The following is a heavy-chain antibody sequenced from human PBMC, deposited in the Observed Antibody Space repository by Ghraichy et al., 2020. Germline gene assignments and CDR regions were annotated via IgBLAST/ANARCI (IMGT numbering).Heavy chain of an antibody. CDR2: TYYRGST. CDR1: GGSISSENHY. J-gene: IGHJ4*02. CDR3: VRVYNDYSLEEHFET. D-gene: IGHD4-11*01. Sequence: SQTLSLTCIVSGGSISSENHYWGWIRQSPGKGLEWIGITYYRGSTKYNPSLNSRVTISVDTSKNQLSLKLSSVTAADTAVYYCVRVYNDYSLEEHFETWGQGTLVNVSS. V-gene: IGHV4-39*07.